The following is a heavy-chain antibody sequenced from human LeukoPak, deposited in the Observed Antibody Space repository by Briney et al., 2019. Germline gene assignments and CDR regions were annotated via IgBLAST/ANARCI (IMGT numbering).Heavy chain of an antibody. J-gene: IGHJ4*02. CDR1: GGSISSGGYY. CDR2: IYYSGST. V-gene: IGHV4-31*03. Sequence: SQTLSLTCTVSGGSISSGGYYWSWIRQHPGKGLEWIGYIYYSGSTYYNPSLKSRVTISVDTSKNQFSLKLSSVTAADTAVYYCARGTYYYDSSGYYLTYYFDYWGQGTLVTVSS. CDR3: ARGTYYYDSSGYYLTYYFDY. D-gene: IGHD3-22*01.